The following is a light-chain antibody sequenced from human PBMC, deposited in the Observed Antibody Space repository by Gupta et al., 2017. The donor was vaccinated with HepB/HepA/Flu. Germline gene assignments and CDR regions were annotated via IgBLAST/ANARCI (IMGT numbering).Light chain of an antibody. CDR1: RFNIGVGYD. CDR2: DNS. J-gene: IGLJ2*01. Sequence: QSVLTQPPSVSGPPGQRVPISCPGCRFNIGVGYDVHWYQQLPGTAPKLLIYDNSNRPSGVPDRFSGSKSDTTAALAITWLQAEDEADDYCQSYYSSLSDVVFGGGTRLTVL. V-gene: IGLV1-40*01. CDR3: QSYYSSLSDVV.